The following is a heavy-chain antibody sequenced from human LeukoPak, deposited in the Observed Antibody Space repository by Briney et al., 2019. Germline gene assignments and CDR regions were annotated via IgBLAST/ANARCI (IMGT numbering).Heavy chain of an antibody. CDR3: ASTFPYCSGETCAL. D-gene: IGHD2-15*01. V-gene: IGHV3-7*01. CDR2: IRPDGSAG. J-gene: IGHJ4*02. Sequence: PGGSLRLSCAASGLSFRSFWMSWVRQAPGKGLEWVANIRPDGSAGNYVDSVKGRFTISRDNAANSLYLQMSSLRAEDTAVYYCASTFPYCSGETCALGGQGTLVTVSS. CDR1: GLSFRSFW.